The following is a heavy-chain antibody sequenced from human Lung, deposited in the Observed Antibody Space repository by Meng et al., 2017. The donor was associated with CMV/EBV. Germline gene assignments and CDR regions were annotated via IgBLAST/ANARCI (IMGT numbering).Heavy chain of an antibody. CDR1: GFSFSTSEGG. CDR2: IYWYDDK. CDR3: ALFTRSWFDP. D-gene: IGHD2-2*01. J-gene: IGHJ5*02. Sequence: ITLNGSGSTLWNPPQTLTLLCYFSGFSFSTSEGGVGWIRQPPGKALEWLAVIYWYDDKRYSPSLKSRLNITKDTSKNQVVLTLTNMDPVDTATYYCALFTRSWFDPWGQGTLVTVSS. V-gene: IGHV2-5*01.